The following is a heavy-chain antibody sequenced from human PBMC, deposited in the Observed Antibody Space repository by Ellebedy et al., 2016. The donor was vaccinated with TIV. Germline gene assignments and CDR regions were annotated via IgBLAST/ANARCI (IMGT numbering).Heavy chain of an antibody. V-gene: IGHV1-69*13. CDR3: ARELYSGSYYFDY. Sequence: AASVKVSCQASGGTFSSYAISWVRQAPGQGLEWMGGIIPIFGTANYAQKFQGRVTITADESTSTAYMELSSLRSEDTAVYYCARELYSGSYYFDYWGQGTLVTVSS. J-gene: IGHJ4*02. CDR2: IIPIFGTA. D-gene: IGHD1-26*01. CDR1: GGTFSSYA.